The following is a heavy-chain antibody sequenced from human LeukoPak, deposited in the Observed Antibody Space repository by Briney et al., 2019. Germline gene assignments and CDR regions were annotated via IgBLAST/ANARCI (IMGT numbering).Heavy chain of an antibody. CDR3: ARLAYYSGWNGFDH. CDR2: IYGDGEK. D-gene: IGHD5-12*01. CDR1: GFSLSTSGMG. V-gene: IGHV2-5*02. J-gene: IGHJ5*02. Sequence: SGPTLVNPTQTLTLTCTFSGFSLSTSGMGVGWIRQPPGKGLEWIALIYGDGEKRYSSSLKTRLTITKDTSKDQVVLTMTDMDPVDTATYFCARLAYYSGWNGFDHWGQGTLVTVSS.